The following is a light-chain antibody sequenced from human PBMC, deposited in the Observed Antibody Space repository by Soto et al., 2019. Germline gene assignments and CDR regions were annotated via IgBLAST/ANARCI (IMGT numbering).Light chain of an antibody. CDR1: SSDVGGYDY. V-gene: IGLV2-8*01. CDR3: SSFAGNDNYV. J-gene: IGLJ1*01. Sequence: QSALNRPPSASGTPGQSVTISNTGTSSDVGGYDYVSWYQQHPGKAPKLMIYEVTKRPSGVPDRFSGSKSGNTASLNVSWLQVEDEADYYCSSFAGNDNYVFGTGTKVTVL. CDR2: EVT.